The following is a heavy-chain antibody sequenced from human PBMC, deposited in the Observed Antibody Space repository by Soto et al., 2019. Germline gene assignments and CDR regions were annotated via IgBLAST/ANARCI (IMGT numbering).Heavy chain of an antibody. CDR3: ARGGVVDCSSTSCYTRHYYYYYGMDV. CDR1: GYTFTGYY. J-gene: IGHJ6*02. D-gene: IGHD2-2*02. V-gene: IGHV1-2*04. Sequence: ASVKVSCKASGYTFTGYYMHWVRQAPGQGLGWMGWINPNSGGTNYAQKFQGWVTMTRDTSISTAYMELSRLRSDDTAVYYCARGGVVDCSSTSCYTRHYYYYYGMDVWGQGTTVTVSS. CDR2: INPNSGGT.